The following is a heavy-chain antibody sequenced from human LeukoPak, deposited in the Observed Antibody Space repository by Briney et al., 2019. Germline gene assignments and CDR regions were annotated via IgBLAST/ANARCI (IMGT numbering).Heavy chain of an antibody. CDR3: AKGCTFHGVAHDSGYFDY. D-gene: IGHD3-3*01. CDR1: GFTFGDDT. Sequence: PGRSLRLSCITSGFTFGDDTMHWVRQVPGKGLEWLSGITWDGGNIAYADSVKGRFTISRVNAKSSLYLQMNSLRNEDMAFYFCAKGCTFHGVAHDSGYFDYWGQGTLVTVSS. J-gene: IGHJ4*02. V-gene: IGHV3-9*03. CDR2: ITWDGGNI.